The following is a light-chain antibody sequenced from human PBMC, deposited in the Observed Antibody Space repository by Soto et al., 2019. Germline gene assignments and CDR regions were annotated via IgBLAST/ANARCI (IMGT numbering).Light chain of an antibody. CDR1: SSDVGGYNY. CDR2: EVS. V-gene: IGLV2-8*01. CDR3: SSYAGSNNPYV. J-gene: IGLJ1*01. Sequence: QSALTQPPSASGSPGHSVTISCTGTSSDVGGYNYVSWYQQHPGKAPKLMIYEVSKRPSGVPDRFSGSKSGNTASLTVSGLQAEDEADYYCSSYAGSNNPYVFGTGTKVTV.